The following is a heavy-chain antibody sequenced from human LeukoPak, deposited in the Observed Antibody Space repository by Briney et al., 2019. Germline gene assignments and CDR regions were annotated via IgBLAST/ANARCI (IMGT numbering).Heavy chain of an antibody. V-gene: IGHV4-39*07. J-gene: IGHJ4*02. CDR1: GGSISSSSYY. CDR3: AREYSGYAKGH. CDR2: IYYSGST. D-gene: IGHD5-12*01. Sequence: SETLSLTCTVSGGSISSSSYYWGWIRQPPGKGLEWIGSIYYSGSTYYNPSLKSRVTISVDTSKNQFSLKLSPVTAADTAVYYCAREYSGYAKGHWGQGTLVTVSS.